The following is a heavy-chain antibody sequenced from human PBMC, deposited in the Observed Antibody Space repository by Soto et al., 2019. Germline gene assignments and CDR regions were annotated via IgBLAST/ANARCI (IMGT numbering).Heavy chain of an antibody. CDR3: ARDGEMATISWYFDY. D-gene: IGHD5-12*01. V-gene: IGHV3-30-3*01. CDR2: ISYDGSNK. Sequence: GGSLRLSCAASGFTFSSYAMHWVRQAPGKGLEWVAVISYDGSNKYYADSVKGRFTISRDNSKNTLYLQMNSLRAEDTAVYYCARDGEMATISWYFDYWGQGTLVTVSS. J-gene: IGHJ4*02. CDR1: GFTFSSYA.